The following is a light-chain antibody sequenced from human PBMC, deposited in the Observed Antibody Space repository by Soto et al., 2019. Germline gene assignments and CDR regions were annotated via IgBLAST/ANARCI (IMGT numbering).Light chain of an antibody. Sequence: QSALTQPPSASGSPGQSVTISCTGTSSDVGGHNFVSWYQQHPGKAPKFLIYEVTKRPSGVPDRFSGSKSGITASLTVSGLQADDEAYYYCSAYASNNNPVIFGGGTKVTVL. CDR3: SAYASNNNPVI. CDR2: EVT. V-gene: IGLV2-8*01. J-gene: IGLJ2*01. CDR1: SSDVGGHNF.